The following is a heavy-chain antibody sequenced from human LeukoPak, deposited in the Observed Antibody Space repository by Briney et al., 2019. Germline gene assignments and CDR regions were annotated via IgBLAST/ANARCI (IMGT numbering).Heavy chain of an antibody. J-gene: IGHJ3*02. CDR3: TTDGADYVWGSYLGDAFDI. V-gene: IGHV3-15*01. CDR1: GFTFSNAR. CDR2: IKSKTDGGTT. Sequence: RGSPRLSCAASGFTFSNARISWVRQAPGKGLEWVGRIKSKTDGGTTDYAAPVKGRFTISRDDSKNTLYLQMNSLKTEDTAVYYCTTDGADYVWGSYLGDAFDIWGQGTMVTVSS. D-gene: IGHD3-16*02.